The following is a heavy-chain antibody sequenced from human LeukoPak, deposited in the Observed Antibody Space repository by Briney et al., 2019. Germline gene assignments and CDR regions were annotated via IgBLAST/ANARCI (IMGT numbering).Heavy chain of an antibody. J-gene: IGHJ4*02. CDR1: GFTFTNSG. Sequence: GGSLRLSCAASGFTFTNSGVTWVRQVPGKGLEWVSAISGKGGRTYYADSVKGRFTISRDNSKNTLYLQMSSLRAEDTAVYYCARSAGIAATIVLGYWGQGTLVTVSS. D-gene: IGHD5-12*01. V-gene: IGHV3-23*01. CDR2: ISGKGGRT. CDR3: ARSAGIAATIVLGY.